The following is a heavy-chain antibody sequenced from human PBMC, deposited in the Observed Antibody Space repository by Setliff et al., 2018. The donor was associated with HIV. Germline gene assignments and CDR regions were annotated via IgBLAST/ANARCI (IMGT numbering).Heavy chain of an antibody. CDR1: GYTFTSYY. J-gene: IGHJ3*02. D-gene: IGHD3-22*01. Sequence: ASVKVSCKASGYTFTSYYLHWVRQAPGQGLEWMGMINPSGGSASYAQKFQGRVTMSRDTSTSTVYMELSSLRSEDTAVYYCARDYFDSSAYHYGFGAFDIWGQGTMGTVSS. V-gene: IGHV1-46*01. CDR2: INPSGGSA. CDR3: ARDYFDSSAYHYGFGAFDI.